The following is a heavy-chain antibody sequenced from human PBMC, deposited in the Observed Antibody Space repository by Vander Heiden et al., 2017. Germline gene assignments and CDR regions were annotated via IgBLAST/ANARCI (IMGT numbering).Heavy chain of an antibody. J-gene: IGHJ4*02. CDR3: ARGGIQLWPLDY. V-gene: IGHV4-34*01. CDR2: IKHSGST. Sequence: QVQLQQWGAGLLKPSETLSLTCAVYGGSFSGYYWSWIRQPPGKGLEWIGEIKHSGSTNYNPSLKSRVTISVDTSKNQFSLKLSSVTAADTAVYYCARGGIQLWPLDYWGQGTLVTVSS. CDR1: GGSFSGYY. D-gene: IGHD5-18*01.